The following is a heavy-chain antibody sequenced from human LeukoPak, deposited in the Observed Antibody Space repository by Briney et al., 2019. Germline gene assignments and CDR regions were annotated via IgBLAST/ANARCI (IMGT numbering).Heavy chain of an antibody. J-gene: IGHJ4*02. CDR2: ISGSGGST. D-gene: IGHD3-3*01. CDR3: ARSWGHDLYYFDY. V-gene: IGHV3-23*01. Sequence: GGSLRLSCAASGFTFSSYAMNWVRQAPGKGLEWVSAISGSGGSTYYADSVKGRFTTSRDNSKNTLYLQMNSLRAEDTAVYYCARSWGHDLYYFDYWGQGTLVTVSS. CDR1: GFTFSSYA.